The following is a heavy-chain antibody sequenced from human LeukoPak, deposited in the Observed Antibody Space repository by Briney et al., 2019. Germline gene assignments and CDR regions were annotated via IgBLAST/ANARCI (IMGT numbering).Heavy chain of an antibody. CDR1: GYSFTSYW. V-gene: IGHV5-51*01. D-gene: IGHD5-18*01. CDR2: IYPGDSDT. Sequence: GESLKISCKGSGYSFTSYWIGWVRQMPGKGLEWMGVIYPGDSDTRYSPSFQGQVTISADQSISTVYLQWSSLTASDTAMYSSAILQLCLFNGSPHAFDIWGQGTMVTVSS. J-gene: IGHJ3*02. CDR3: AILQLCLFNGSPHAFDI.